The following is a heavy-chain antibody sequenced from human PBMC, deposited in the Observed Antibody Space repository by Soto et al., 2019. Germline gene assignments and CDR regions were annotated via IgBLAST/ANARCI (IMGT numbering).Heavy chain of an antibody. Sequence: SLRLSCAASGFTFSSYGMHWVRQAPGKGLEWVAVIWYDGSNKYYADSVKGRFTISRDNSKNTLYLQMNSLRAEDTAVYYCARDISSSSWYYYYGMDVWGQGTTVTVSS. CDR3: ARDISSSSWYYYYGMDV. CDR1: GFTFSSYG. D-gene: IGHD6-13*01. J-gene: IGHJ6*02. CDR2: IWYDGSNK. V-gene: IGHV3-33*01.